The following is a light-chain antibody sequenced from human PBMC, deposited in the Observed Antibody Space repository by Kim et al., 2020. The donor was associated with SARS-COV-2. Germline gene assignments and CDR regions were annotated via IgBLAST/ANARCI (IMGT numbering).Light chain of an antibody. CDR2: AAS. V-gene: IGKV1-6*01. CDR3: LQDYNYPWT. J-gene: IGKJ1*01. CDR1: QGIRND. Sequence: ASVGDRVTITCRASQGIRNDLGWYQQKPGKAPKLLIYAASSLQSGVPSMFSGSGSGTDFTLTISSLQPEDFATYYCLQDYNYPWTFGQGTKVDIK.